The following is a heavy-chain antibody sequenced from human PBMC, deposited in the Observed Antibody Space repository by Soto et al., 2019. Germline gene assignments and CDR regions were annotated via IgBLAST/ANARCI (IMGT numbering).Heavy chain of an antibody. J-gene: IGHJ4*02. D-gene: IGHD3-9*01. Sequence: SETLSLTCTVSGASLSGHYWAWIRQPPGKGLEWIGNIFYTGSTDYNPSLKSRITMSLDTSRSHFSLKIRSVTTADTAVYYCARVDWGSFDYWGQGTLVTVSS. V-gene: IGHV4-59*11. CDR1: GASLSGHY. CDR3: ARVDWGSFDY. CDR2: IFYTGST.